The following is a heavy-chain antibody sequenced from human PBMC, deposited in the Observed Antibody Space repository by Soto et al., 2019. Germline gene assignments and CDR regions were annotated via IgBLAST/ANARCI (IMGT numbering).Heavy chain of an antibody. CDR3: ARDSGYVFDY. J-gene: IGHJ4*02. D-gene: IGHD3-10*01. CDR2: VSSTSSTI. CDR1: GFTFSRYS. V-gene: IGHV3-48*01. Sequence: GGSLRLSCAASGFTFSRYSMNWVRQAPGKGLEWVSYVSSTSSTIYYADSVKGRFTISRDNGKNSVHLQMISLRAEDTAVYYCARDSGYVFDYWGQGTLVTVSS.